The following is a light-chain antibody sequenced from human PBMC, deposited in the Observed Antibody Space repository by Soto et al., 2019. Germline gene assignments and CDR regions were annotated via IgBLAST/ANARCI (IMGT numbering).Light chain of an antibody. V-gene: IGKV1-5*03. CDR2: KAS. CDR1: ETISLW. Sequence: DIQLTQSPSTLSASVGDRVTITCRASETISLWLAWYQQKPGKAPKLLMYKASTLESGVPSRFSGSGSGTEFTLSIRGLQPDDFATYYCQQYDTDARTFGKGTK. J-gene: IGKJ1*01. CDR3: QQYDTDART.